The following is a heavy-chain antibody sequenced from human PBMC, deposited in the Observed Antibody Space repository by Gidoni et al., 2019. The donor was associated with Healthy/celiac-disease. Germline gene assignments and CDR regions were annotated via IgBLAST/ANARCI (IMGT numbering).Heavy chain of an antibody. CDR1: GFTFIGPV. Sequence: QVQLVQSGAEVKQPGASVQVSCTASGFTFIGPVLHWVRQAPGQGLEWMGWISPDSGGTNYAQKFRGRVTMTRDTSINTAYMGLSRLRSDDTAVYYCARLPGSYYPFDYWGQGTLVTVSS. CDR2: ISPDSGGT. J-gene: IGHJ4*02. V-gene: IGHV1-2*02. D-gene: IGHD1-26*01. CDR3: ARLPGSYYPFDY.